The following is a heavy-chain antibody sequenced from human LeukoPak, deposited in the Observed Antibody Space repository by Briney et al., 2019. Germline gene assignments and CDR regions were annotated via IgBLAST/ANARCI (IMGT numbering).Heavy chain of an antibody. D-gene: IGHD5-24*01. V-gene: IGHV3-30*02. Sequence: GGTLRLSCAASGFTFSSYGMHCVRQAPGKGRVGVTFIKYDGSDKYYTESVKGRFTISRDNSKNTLYLQMNSLRTEDTAVYYCRDLFDDWGQGTLVTVSS. J-gene: IGHJ4*02. CDR3: RDLFDD. CDR2: IKYDGSDK. CDR1: GFTFSSYG.